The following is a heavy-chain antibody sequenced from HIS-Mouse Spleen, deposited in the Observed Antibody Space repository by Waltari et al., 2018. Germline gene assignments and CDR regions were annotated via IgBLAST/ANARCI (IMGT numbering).Heavy chain of an antibody. Sequence: QVQLVQSGAEVKKPGASVKVSCKASGYTFTSYDINWVRQATGQGLEWMGWMNHKSGKTGYAQKFQGRGTMTRNTSISKAYMELSSLRSEDTALYYWARVYYDFWSGYYYWGQGTLVTVSS. D-gene: IGHD3-3*01. CDR2: MNHKSGKT. V-gene: IGHV1-8*01. J-gene: IGHJ4*02. CDR3: ARVYYDFWSGYYY. CDR1: GYTFTSYD.